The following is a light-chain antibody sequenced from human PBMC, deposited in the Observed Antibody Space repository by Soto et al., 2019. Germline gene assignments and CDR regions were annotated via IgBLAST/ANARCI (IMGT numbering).Light chain of an antibody. J-gene: IGKJ1*01. CDR1: QGFSTW. CDR3: QQYNSYSRT. V-gene: IGKV1-5*01. CDR2: DAS. Sequence: DIPMTQSPSTLSASVGDRVTITCRASQGFSTWLAWYQQKPGKAPKLLIYDASSLESGVPSRFSGSGSGTEFSLTISSLQPDDSATYYCQQYNSYSRTFGQGTKVEIK.